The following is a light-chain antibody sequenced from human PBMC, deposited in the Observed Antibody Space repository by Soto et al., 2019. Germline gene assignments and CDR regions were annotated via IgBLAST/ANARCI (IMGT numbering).Light chain of an antibody. CDR1: SSDVGGYNY. V-gene: IGLV2-14*01. CDR2: DVR. Sequence: QSALTQPASVSGSPGQSITISCTGTSSDVGGYNYVSWYQQHPGKAPKLMIYDVRNRPSGVSNRFSGSKSVNTASLTISGLQAEDEADYYCSSYITISTYVFGTGTKVPVL. CDR3: SSYITISTYV. J-gene: IGLJ1*01.